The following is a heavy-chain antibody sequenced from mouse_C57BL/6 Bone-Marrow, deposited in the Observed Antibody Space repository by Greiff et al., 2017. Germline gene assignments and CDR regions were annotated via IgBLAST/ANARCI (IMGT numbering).Heavy chain of an antibody. J-gene: IGHJ4*01. CDR3: ARYSYYYARDY. CDR2: INPSNGGT. V-gene: IGHV1-53*01. CDR1: GYTFTSYW. Sequence: QVQLKQPGTELVKPGASVKLSCKASGYTFTSYWMHWVKQRPGQGLEWIGNINPSNGGTNYNEKFKSKATLTVDKSSSTAYMQLSSLTSEDAAVYYCARYSYYYARDYWGQGTSVTVSS.